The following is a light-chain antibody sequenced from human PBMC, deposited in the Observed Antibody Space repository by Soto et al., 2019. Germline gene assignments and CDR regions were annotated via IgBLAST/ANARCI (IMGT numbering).Light chain of an antibody. V-gene: IGKV3-11*01. CDR1: ESVSNY. CDR3: QQRTNWPPYT. Sequence: IVLTQSPATLSLSPGERATLSCRASESVSNYLAWYQHRPGQAPRLLIYDASNSATGIPARFSGSGSETDFTLTISSLEPEDFAVYYCQQRTNWPPYTFGQGTKLEIK. J-gene: IGKJ2*01. CDR2: DAS.